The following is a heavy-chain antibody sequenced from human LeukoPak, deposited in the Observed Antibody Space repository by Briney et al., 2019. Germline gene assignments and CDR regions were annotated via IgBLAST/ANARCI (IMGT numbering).Heavy chain of an antibody. D-gene: IGHD3-22*01. J-gene: IGHJ3*02. CDR2: FYTRGST. Sequence: SETLTPTCSVSAASIRDYYWNWIRQPAGKGLEWIGRFYTRGSTNYNPSLMGGATMSVDTSKNQLSLKVTSLTAADTPVYYCVKDYYYYDSNGYYVNDGFHIWGQGTMVIVSP. CDR1: AASIRDYY. V-gene: IGHV4-4*07. CDR3: VKDYYYYDSNGYYVNDGFHI.